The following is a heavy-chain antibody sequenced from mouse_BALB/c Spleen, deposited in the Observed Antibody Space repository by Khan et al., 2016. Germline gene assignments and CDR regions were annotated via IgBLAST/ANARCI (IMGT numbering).Heavy chain of an antibody. D-gene: IGHD2-4*01. V-gene: IGHV1-69*02. J-gene: IGHJ3*01. Sequence: QVQLQQPGAELVRPGASVKLSCKASGYTFTSYWINWLKQRPGQGLEWIGNIFPSDSYTNYNQQFKDKATLTVDKSSSTAYMQLSSPTSEDSAVYYCTRGESTMIRGFAYWGQGTLVTVSA. CDR3: TRGESTMIRGFAY. CDR1: GYTFTSYW. CDR2: IFPSDSYT.